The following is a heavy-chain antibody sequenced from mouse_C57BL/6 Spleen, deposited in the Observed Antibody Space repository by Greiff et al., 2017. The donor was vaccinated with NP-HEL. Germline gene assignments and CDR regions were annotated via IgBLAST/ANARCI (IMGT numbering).Heavy chain of an antibody. V-gene: IGHV3-6*01. Sequence: EVQLQESGPGLVKPSQSLSLTCSVTGYSITSGYYWNWIRQFPGNKLEWMGYISYDGSNNYNPSLKNRISITRDTSKNQFFLKLNSVTTEDTATYYCARDPRYGSGSYWYFDVWGTGTTVTVSS. D-gene: IGHD1-1*01. CDR1: GYSITSGYY. CDR2: ISYDGSN. CDR3: ARDPRYGSGSYWYFDV. J-gene: IGHJ1*03.